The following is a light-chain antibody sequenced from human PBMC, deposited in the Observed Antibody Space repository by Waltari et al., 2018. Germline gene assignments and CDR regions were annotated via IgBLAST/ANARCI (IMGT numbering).Light chain of an antibody. CDR2: SSS. J-gene: IGKJ1*01. V-gene: IGKV3-20*01. CDR3: QQYGMSPWT. CDR1: QSVYTTY. Sequence: IVLTQSPATLSLSPGQRATLSCRASQSVYTTYLAWYQQKPGQAPRLLIYSSSNRATGIPDRFSGSGSGTDFTLTISRLEPGDFAVYYCQQYGMSPWTFGQGTKVEIK.